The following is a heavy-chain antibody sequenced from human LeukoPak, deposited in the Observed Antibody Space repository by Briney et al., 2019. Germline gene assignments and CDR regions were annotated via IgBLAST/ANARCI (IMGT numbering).Heavy chain of an antibody. J-gene: IGHJ3*02. CDR1: GFPFSSYG. Sequence: GGSLRLSCAVSGFPFSSYGMHWVRQPPGKGLEWLTIIWNDGSKKYYADSVKGRFTISRDNSKSTLFLQMDSLRVEDTAVYFCARAGGRTVLDAFDIWGQGTMVIVSS. CDR2: IWNDGSKK. D-gene: IGHD4-17*01. CDR3: ARAGGRTVLDAFDI. V-gene: IGHV3-33*01.